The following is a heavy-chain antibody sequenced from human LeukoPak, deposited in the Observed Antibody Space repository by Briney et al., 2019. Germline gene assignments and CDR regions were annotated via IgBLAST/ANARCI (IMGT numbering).Heavy chain of an antibody. D-gene: IGHD1-26*01. Sequence: PSETLSLTCAVSGYSISSGYYWGWIRQPPGKGLEWIGNIYHSGSTYYNPSLKSRVTISVDTSKNQFSLKLSSVTAADTAVYYXAQQSLXSXXYXGXGXLVTVSS. V-gene: IGHV4-38-2*01. CDR2: IYHSGST. J-gene: IGHJ4*01. CDR3: AQQSLXSXXY. CDR1: GYSISSGYY.